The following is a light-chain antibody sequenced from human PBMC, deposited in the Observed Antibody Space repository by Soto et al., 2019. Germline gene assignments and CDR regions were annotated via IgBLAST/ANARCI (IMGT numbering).Light chain of an antibody. J-gene: IGKJ1*01. V-gene: IGKV3-20*01. CDR2: GAS. CDR1: QSVSSSY. CDR3: QHYNSYSEA. Sequence: EIVLTHPPGTLSLSPGGRATLSCRASQSVSSSYLAWYQQKPGQAPRLLIYGASSRATGIPDRFSGRGSGTEFTLTISSLQPDDFATYYCQHYNSYSEAFGQGTKVDIK.